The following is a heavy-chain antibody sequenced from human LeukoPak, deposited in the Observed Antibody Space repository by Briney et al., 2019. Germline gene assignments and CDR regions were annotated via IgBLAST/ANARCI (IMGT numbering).Heavy chain of an antibody. D-gene: IGHD3-10*01. CDR3: ATDGRSGRHDFDY. Sequence: GGSLRLSCAASGFTFSSYWMSWVRQAPGKGLEWVANINQDGGQTYYEDSVKGRFTISRDNAKNSMYLQMNSLRAEDTAVYFCATDGRSGRHDFDYWGQGTLVTVSS. J-gene: IGHJ4*02. CDR2: INQDGGQT. CDR1: GFTFSSYW. V-gene: IGHV3-7*01.